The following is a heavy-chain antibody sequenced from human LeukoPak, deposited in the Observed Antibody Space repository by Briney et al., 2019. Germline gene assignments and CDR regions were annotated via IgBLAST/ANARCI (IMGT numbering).Heavy chain of an antibody. Sequence: GGYLRLSCAASGFTVSSNYMNWVRQAPGKGPEWVSVIYSSGTTYYADSVKGRFTISRDNSKNTLDLQMNGLRTEDTAVYYCARGHGGTAYYFDYWGQGTLVTVSS. D-gene: IGHD3-16*01. CDR3: ARGHGGTAYYFDY. V-gene: IGHV3-53*05. J-gene: IGHJ4*02. CDR2: IYSSGTT. CDR1: GFTVSSNY.